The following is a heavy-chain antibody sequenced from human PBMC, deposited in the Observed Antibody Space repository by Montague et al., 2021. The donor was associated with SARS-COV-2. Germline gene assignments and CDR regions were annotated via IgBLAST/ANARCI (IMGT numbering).Heavy chain of an antibody. D-gene: IGHD5-12*01. V-gene: IGHV4-39*01. J-gene: IGHJ4*02. CDR3: ARHGWGWLRLLRPFDY. CDR2: IYYSGST. CDR1: GGSISSSTYY. Sequence: SETLSLTCTVSGGSISSSTYYWVWIRQPPGKGLEWIGSIYYSGSTYYTPSLKSRVTISVDTSKNQFSLKLSSVTAADTAVYYCARHGWGWLRLLRPFDYWGQGTLVTVSS.